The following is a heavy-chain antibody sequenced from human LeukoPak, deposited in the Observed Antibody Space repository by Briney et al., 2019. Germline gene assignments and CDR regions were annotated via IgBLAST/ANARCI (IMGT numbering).Heavy chain of an antibody. CDR2: IYSGGGT. CDR3: ARGMVRSYYGLDV. V-gene: IGHV3-53*01. Sequence: GGSLRLSCAASGFTVNSNYIHWVRQAPGKGLEWVSVIYSGGGTLYADSVKGRFTISRDISKNTVFLQTNSVRTEDTALYHCARGMVRSYYGLDVWGQGTTVIVSS. CDR1: GFTVNSNY. D-gene: IGHD3-10*01. J-gene: IGHJ6*02.